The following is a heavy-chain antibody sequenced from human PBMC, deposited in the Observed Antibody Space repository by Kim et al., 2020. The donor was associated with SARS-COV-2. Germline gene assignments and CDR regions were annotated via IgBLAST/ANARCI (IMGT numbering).Heavy chain of an antibody. CDR3: ARDLIGFGGVWGDY. Sequence: AQKRQGRVTMTTDTSTSTAYMELRSLRSDDTAVYYCARDLIGFGGVWGDYWGQGTLVTVSS. V-gene: IGHV1-18*01. J-gene: IGHJ4*02. D-gene: IGHD3-16*01.